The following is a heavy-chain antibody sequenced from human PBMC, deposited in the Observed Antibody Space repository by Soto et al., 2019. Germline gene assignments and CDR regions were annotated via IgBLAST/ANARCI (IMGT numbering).Heavy chain of an antibody. CDR2: IKNDGTDA. Sequence: QPGGSLRLSCAASGFTFSTYGIHWVRQAPGKGLEWAAVIKNDGTDAWYADSVKGRFTISRDNSKNTVFLQMNSLRDEDTAVYYCARDVWDSSGYFLDYWGQGTLVTVSS. CDR1: GFTFSTYG. J-gene: IGHJ4*02. V-gene: IGHV3-33*05. CDR3: ARDVWDSSGYFLDY. D-gene: IGHD3-22*01.